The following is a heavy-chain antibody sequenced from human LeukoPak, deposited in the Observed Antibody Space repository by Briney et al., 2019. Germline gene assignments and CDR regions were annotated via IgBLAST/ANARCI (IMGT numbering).Heavy chain of an antibody. D-gene: IGHD4-23*01. CDR2: IYYSGST. Sequence: SETLSLTCTVSGGSISSSSYYWGWIRQPPGKGLEWIGSIYYSGSTYYNPSLKSRVTISVDTSKNQFSLKLSSVTAADTAVYYCARESYGGNSDFDLWGRGTLVTVSS. CDR1: GGSISSSSYY. V-gene: IGHV4-39*07. CDR3: ARESYGGNSDFDL. J-gene: IGHJ2*01.